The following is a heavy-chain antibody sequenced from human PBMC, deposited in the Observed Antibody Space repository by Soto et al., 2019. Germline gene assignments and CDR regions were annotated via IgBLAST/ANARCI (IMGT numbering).Heavy chain of an antibody. J-gene: IGHJ4*02. D-gene: IGHD1-26*01. CDR1: GFTFSSYW. CDR2: INSDGSRT. CDR3: AKGLTVGATTPFDY. Sequence: GGSLRLSCAASGFTFSSYWMHWVRQAPGKGLVWVSRINSDGSRTSYADSVKGRFTISRDNAKSSLYLQMNSLRAEDTAVYYCAKGLTVGATTPFDYWGQGTLVTVSS. V-gene: IGHV3-74*01.